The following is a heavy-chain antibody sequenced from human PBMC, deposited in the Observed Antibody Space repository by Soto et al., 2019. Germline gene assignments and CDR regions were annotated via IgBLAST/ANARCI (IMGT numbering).Heavy chain of an antibody. CDR2: ISYDGSNK. Sequence: GGSLRLSCATSGFTFSSYAMHWVRQAPGKGLEWVAVISYDGSNKYYADSVKGRFTISRDNSKNTLYLQMNSLRAEDTAVYYCPRVLYAGVGPVVYWCQGTRVIVSS. D-gene: IGHD2-15*01. CDR3: PRVLYAGVGPVVY. J-gene: IGHJ4*02. CDR1: GFTFSSYA. V-gene: IGHV3-30-3*01.